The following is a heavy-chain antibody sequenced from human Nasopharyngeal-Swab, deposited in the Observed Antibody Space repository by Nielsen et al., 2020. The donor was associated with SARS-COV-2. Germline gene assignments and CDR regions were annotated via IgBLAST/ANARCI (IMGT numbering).Heavy chain of an antibody. CDR2: ISSSSSYI. CDR3: ARDGLDYDFWSAYFMDV. Sequence: GGSLRVSCAASGFTFNNYNFNWVRQAPGKGQEWVSSISSSSSYIYYADSVKGRFTISRDNAKNSLYLQMNSLRAEDTAVYYCARDGLDYDFWSAYFMDVWGQGTTVTVSS. D-gene: IGHD3-3*01. CDR1: GFTFNNYN. J-gene: IGHJ6*02. V-gene: IGHV3-21*01.